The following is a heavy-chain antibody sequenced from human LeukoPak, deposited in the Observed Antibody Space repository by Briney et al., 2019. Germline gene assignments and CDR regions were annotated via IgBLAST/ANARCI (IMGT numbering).Heavy chain of an antibody. J-gene: IGHJ4*02. V-gene: IGHV3-48*02. CDR1: GFTFSAYS. D-gene: IGHD1-26*01. CDR2: IRNSR. Sequence: GGSLRLSCAASGFTFSAYSMNWVRQAPGKGLEWVSYIRNSRYYADSVKGRFAISRDNAKNSLYLQMNSLRDEDTAVYYCARDSAYSLDFWGQGTLVTVSS. CDR3: ARDSAYSLDF.